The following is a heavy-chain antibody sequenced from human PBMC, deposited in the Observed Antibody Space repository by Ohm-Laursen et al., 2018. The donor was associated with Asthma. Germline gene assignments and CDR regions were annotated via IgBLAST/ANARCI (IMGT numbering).Heavy chain of an antibody. CDR3: ARDSGGYSSSYDIDY. V-gene: IGHV3-30-3*01. J-gene: IGHJ4*02. CDR1: GFTFSSYA. D-gene: IGHD6-13*01. CDR2: ISYDGSNK. Sequence: SSLRLSCTATGFTFSSYAMHWVRQAPGKGLEWVAVISYDGSNKYYADSVKGRFTISRDNSKNTLYLQMNSLRAEDTAVYYCARDSGGYSSSYDIDYWGQGTLVTVSS.